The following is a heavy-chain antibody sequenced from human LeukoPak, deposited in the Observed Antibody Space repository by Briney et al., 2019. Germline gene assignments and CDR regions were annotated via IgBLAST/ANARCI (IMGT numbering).Heavy chain of an antibody. J-gene: IGHJ4*02. V-gene: IGHV1-2*02. CDR3: ARGNLFDCGGDCYLTDY. Sequence: ASVKVSCKASGYTFTGHYMHWVRQAPGQGLEWMGWISPNNGGTKYAQKFQGRVSMTRDTSISTAYMELTRLISDDTAVYYCARGNLFDCGGDCYLTDYWGQGALVTVSS. CDR1: GYTFTGHY. CDR2: ISPNNGGT. D-gene: IGHD2-21*02.